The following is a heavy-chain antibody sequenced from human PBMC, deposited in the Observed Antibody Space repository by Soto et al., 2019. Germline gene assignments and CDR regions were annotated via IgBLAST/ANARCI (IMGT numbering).Heavy chain of an antibody. CDR3: ARSGSADIVVVVAAQNFFDY. CDR1: GGTFSSYA. J-gene: IGHJ4*02. V-gene: IGHV1-69*01. Sequence: QVQLVQSGAEVKKPGSSVKVSCKASGGTFSSYAISWVRQAPGQGLEWMGGIIPIFGTANYAQKFQGRVTITADESTSTAYMELSSLRSEDTDVYYCARSGSADIVVVVAAQNFFDYWGQGTLVTVSS. D-gene: IGHD2-15*01. CDR2: IIPIFGTA.